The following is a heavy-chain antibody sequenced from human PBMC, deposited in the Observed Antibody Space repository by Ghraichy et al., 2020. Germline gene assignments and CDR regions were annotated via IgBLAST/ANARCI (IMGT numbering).Heavy chain of an antibody. Sequence: GESLNISCAASGFTFSSYSMNWVRQAPGKGLELVSSISSSSSYIYYADSVKGRFTISRDNAKNSLYLQMNSLRAEDTAVYYCARSFVVVVTAYAFDIWGQGTMVTVSS. CDR2: ISSSSSYI. D-gene: IGHD2-21*02. CDR1: GFTFSSYS. J-gene: IGHJ3*02. V-gene: IGHV3-21*01. CDR3: ARSFVVVVTAYAFDI.